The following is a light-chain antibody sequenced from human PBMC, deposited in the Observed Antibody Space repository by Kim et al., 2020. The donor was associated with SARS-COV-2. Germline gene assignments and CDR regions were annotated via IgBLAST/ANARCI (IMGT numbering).Light chain of an antibody. CDR1: NFNIGRNS. V-gene: IGLV1-44*01. CDR3: AAWDDSLHGYP. CDR2: SNN. Sequence: QSVLTQSPSASGTPGQRVTISCSGSNFNIGRNSVNWYQQLPGTAPKLLIYSNNQRPLGVPDRFSASKSGTSASLAISGLQSEDEADYYCAAWDDSLHGYPFATGPKFSVL. J-gene: IGLJ1*01.